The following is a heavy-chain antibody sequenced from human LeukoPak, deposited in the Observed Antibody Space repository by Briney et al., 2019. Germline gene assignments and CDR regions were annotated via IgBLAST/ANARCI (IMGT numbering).Heavy chain of an antibody. V-gene: IGHV4-59*01. D-gene: IGHD4-17*01. CDR3: AGRQRWPFDY. Sequence: KPSETLSLTCTVSGGSTSSYYWSWIRQPPGKGLEWIGYIHYSGSTNYNSSLKSRVTISVDTSKNQFSLKLSSVTAADTAVYYCAGRQRWPFDYWGQGTLVTVSS. J-gene: IGHJ4*02. CDR1: GGSTSSYY. CDR2: IHYSGST.